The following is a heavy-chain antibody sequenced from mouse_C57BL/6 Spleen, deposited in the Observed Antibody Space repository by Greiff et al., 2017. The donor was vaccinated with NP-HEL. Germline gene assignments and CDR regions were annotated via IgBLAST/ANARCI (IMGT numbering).Heavy chain of an antibody. CDR1: GYTFTSYW. CDR2: TNPTNGRT. V-gene: IGHV1S81*02. CDR3: ARIKKIVATYVDY. D-gene: IGHD1-1*01. J-gene: IGHJ2*01. Sequence: QVQLQQSGAELVKAGASVKMSCKASGYTFTSYWMHWVKQRLGQGLEWFAETNPTNGRTYYNEKFKSKATLTVDKSSSTAYMLLSGPTFEDSAVYDGARIKKIVATYVDYWGQGTTLTVAS.